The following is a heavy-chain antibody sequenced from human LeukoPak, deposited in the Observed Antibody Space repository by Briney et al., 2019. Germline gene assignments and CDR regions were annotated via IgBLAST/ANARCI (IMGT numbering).Heavy chain of an antibody. CDR1: GFTVSSSY. CDR3: ARGSDWFDL. CDR2: IYSAGST. J-gene: IGHJ5*01. V-gene: IGHV3-53*01. Sequence: PGGSLRLSCAASGFTVSSSYMSWVRQAPGKGLEWVSVIYSAGSTDYADAVKGRFTISRDKAKDTLDLQMNSLRAGDTAVYYCARGSDWFDLWGQGTLVTVSS. D-gene: IGHD3-10*01.